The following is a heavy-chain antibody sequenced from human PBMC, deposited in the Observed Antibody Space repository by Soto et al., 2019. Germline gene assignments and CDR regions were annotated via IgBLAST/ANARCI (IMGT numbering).Heavy chain of an antibody. Sequence: EVQLVESGGGLVKPGGSLRLSCAASGFTFSSYSMNWVRQAPGKRLEWVSSISSSSSYIYYADSVKGRFTISRDNAKNSLYLQMNSLRAEDTAVYYCARDGQWELPASKGVQFWFDPWGQGTLVTVSS. D-gene: IGHD1-26*01. CDR3: ARDGQWELPASKGVQFWFDP. V-gene: IGHV3-21*01. CDR2: ISSSSSYI. CDR1: GFTFSSYS. J-gene: IGHJ5*02.